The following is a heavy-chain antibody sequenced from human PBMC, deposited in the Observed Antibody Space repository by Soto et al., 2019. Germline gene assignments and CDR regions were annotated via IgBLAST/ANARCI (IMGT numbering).Heavy chain of an antibody. J-gene: IGHJ4*02. CDR3: DKTLGCSGGSCYSPFDS. CDR1: GGSISSNNYY. V-gene: IGHV4-39*01. Sequence: QLQLQESGPGLVKPSETLSLTCTVSGGSISSNNYYWGWIRQPPGKGLEWIGTIYYSGSTYYNTSLKSRVTLTVDTYMSQFSLKVSSVTAADAAVYYCDKTLGCSGGSCYSPFDSWGQGTLVTVSS. CDR2: IYYSGST. D-gene: IGHD2-15*01.